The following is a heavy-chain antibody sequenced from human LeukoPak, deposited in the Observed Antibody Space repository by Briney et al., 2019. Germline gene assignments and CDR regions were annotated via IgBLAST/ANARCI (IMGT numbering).Heavy chain of an antibody. CDR2: ISGSGGST. CDR1: GFTFSSYA. CDR3: AKDIRRARYFDWFHHPVDY. V-gene: IGHV3-23*01. D-gene: IGHD3-9*01. J-gene: IGHJ4*02. Sequence: PGGSLRLSCAASGFTFSSYAMSWVRQAPGKGLEWVSAISGSGGSTYYADSVKGRFTISRDNSKNTLYLQMNSLRAEDTAVYYCAKDIRRARYFDWFHHPVDYWGQGTLVTVSS.